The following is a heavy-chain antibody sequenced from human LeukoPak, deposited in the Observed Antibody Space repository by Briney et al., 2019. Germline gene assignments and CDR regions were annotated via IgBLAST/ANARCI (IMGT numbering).Heavy chain of an antibody. CDR2: IYYSGST. J-gene: IGHJ5*02. Sequence: SETLSLTCTVSGGSINSYYWSWIRQPPGKGLEWIGYIYYSGSTNYNPSLKSRVTISVDTSKNQFSLKLSSVTAADTAVYYCARGKKGRPRYWFDPWGQGTLVTVSS. CDR1: GGSINSYY. CDR3: ARGKKGRPRYWFDP. V-gene: IGHV4-59*12.